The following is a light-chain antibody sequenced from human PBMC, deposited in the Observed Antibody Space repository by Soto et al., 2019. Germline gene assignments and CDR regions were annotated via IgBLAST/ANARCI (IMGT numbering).Light chain of an antibody. CDR3: QQYNNWPVT. CDR2: GAS. V-gene: IGKV3-15*01. J-gene: IGKJ2*01. Sequence: EIVMTQSPATLSVSPGERATLSCRASQSVNSNLAWYQQKPGQAPRLLIYGASTRATGIPARFSGSGSGTEFALTISSLQSEDFAVYYCQQYNNWPVTCGQGTKLEIK. CDR1: QSVNSN.